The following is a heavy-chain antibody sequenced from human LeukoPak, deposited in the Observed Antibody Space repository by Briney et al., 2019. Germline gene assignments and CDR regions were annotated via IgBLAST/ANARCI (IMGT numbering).Heavy chain of an antibody. Sequence: GGSLRLSCAASGFTFSTYWMSWVRQAPGKGLEWVANIKQDGSEKYHVDSVKGRFTVSRDNAKNSLYLQMNSLRAEDTAVYYCARNYRVLAAGMNFPVADSWGQGTLVTVSS. J-gene: IGHJ5*01. V-gene: IGHV3-7*01. CDR1: GFTFSTYW. CDR2: IKQDGSEK. D-gene: IGHD6-13*01. CDR3: ARNYRVLAAGMNFPVADS.